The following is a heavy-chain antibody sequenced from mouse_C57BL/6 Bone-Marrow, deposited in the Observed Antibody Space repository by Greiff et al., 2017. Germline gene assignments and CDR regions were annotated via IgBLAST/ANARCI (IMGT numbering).Heavy chain of an antibody. CDR2: IDPSDSET. J-gene: IGHJ1*03. V-gene: IGHV1-52*01. Sequence: VQLQQPGAELVRPGSSVKLSCKASGYTFTSYWMHWVKQRPIQGLEWIGNIDPSDSETHYNQKFKDKATLTVDKSSSTAYMQLSSLTSEDSAVYYCARDGYYWYFDVWGTGTTVTVSS. CDR1: GYTFTSYW. CDR3: ARDGYYWYFDV. D-gene: IGHD2-3*01.